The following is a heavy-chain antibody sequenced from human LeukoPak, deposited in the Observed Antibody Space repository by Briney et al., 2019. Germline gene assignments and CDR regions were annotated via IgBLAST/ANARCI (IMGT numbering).Heavy chain of an antibody. CDR3: ARDIASGGNMELTIFGVVRSYYFDY. V-gene: IGHV3-53*01. D-gene: IGHD3-3*01. CDR1: GFTVSSNY. J-gene: IGHJ4*02. Sequence: GGSLRLSCAASGFTVSSNYMSWVRQAPGKGLEWVSVIYSGGSTYYADSVKGRFTISRDNSKNTLYLQMNSLRAEDTAVYYCARDIASGGNMELTIFGVVRSYYFDYWGQGTLVTVSS. CDR2: IYSGGST.